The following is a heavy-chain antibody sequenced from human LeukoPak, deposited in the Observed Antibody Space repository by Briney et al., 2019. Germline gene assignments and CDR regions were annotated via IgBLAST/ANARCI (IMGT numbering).Heavy chain of an antibody. J-gene: IGHJ4*02. CDR1: GYTFSDHG. D-gene: IGHD2-2*01. CDR3: VRVSSASWYLIDY. CDR2: ISAYNGNR. Sequence: GASVKVSCKASGYTFSDHGFSWVRQAPGQGLEWMGWISAYNGNRKYAQKFQDRVSMTTETSTNTAYMEMRSLKFDDTAVYYCVRVSSASWYLIDYWGQGTLVTASS. V-gene: IGHV1-18*01.